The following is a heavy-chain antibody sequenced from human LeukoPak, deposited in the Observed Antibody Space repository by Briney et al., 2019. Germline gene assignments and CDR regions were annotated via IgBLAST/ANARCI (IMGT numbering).Heavy chain of an antibody. CDR2: ISSSSSYI. J-gene: IGHJ6*03. D-gene: IGHD2-15*01. CDR1: GFSFSSYS. CDR3: VRGFCSGGSCYSPFFYHYYMDV. V-gene: IGHV3-21*01. Sequence: GGSLRLSCAVSGFSFSSYSMNWVRQALGKGLEWVSSISSSSSYIYYADSVKGRFTISRDNAKNSLYLQMNSLRAEDTAVYYCVRGFCSGGSCYSPFFYHYYMDVWGKGTTVTVSS.